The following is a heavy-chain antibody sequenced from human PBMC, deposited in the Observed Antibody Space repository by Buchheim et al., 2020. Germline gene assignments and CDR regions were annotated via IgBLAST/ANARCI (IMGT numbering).Heavy chain of an antibody. J-gene: IGHJ4*02. D-gene: IGHD3-22*01. Sequence: QLQLQESGPGLVKPSETLSLTCTVSGGSISSSSYYWGWIRQPPGKGLEWIGSIYYSGSTYYNPSLKSRVTISVDTSKNQFSLKLSSVTAADTAVYYCASSLNPGYYDSSGYYLGDYFDYWGQGTL. CDR3: ASSLNPGYYDSSGYYLGDYFDY. CDR2: IYYSGST. V-gene: IGHV4-39*01. CDR1: GGSISSSSYY.